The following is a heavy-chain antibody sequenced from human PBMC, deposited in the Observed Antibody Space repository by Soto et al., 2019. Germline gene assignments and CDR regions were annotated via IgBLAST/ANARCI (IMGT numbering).Heavy chain of an antibody. D-gene: IGHD2-2*01. CDR1: GYTFTSYY. J-gene: IGHJ6*02. CDR2: INPSGGST. Sequence: ASVKVSCKASGYTFTSYYMHWVRQAPGQGLEWMGIINPSGGSTSYAQKFQGRVTMTRDTSTSTAYMELSSLRSEDTAVYYCARGEVYCSNTRCSYYYYGMDVWGQGTTVTVSS. CDR3: ARGEVYCSNTRCSYYYYGMDV. V-gene: IGHV1-46*01.